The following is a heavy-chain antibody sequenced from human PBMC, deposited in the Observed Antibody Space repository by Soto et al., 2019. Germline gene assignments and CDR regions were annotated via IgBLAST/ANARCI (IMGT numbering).Heavy chain of an antibody. CDR1: GYTFTGYY. D-gene: IGHD3-22*01. CDR3: ARDPTYYYDSSGYYEGYNWFDP. Sequence: GASVKVSCKASGYTFTGYYMHWVRQAPGQGLEWMGWINPNSGGTNYAQKFQGWVTMTRDMSISTAYMELSRLRSDDTAVYYCARDPTYYYDSSGYYEGYNWFDPWGQGTLVTVSS. CDR2: INPNSGGT. V-gene: IGHV1-2*04. J-gene: IGHJ5*02.